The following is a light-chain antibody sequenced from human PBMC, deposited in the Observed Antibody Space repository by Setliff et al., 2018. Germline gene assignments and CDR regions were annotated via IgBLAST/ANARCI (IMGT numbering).Light chain of an antibody. V-gene: IGLV2-14*01. CDR1: SSDVGGYNY. Sequence: QSALTQPASVSGSPGQSITISCTGTSSDVGGYNYVSWYQQHPGKAPKLMIYDVSKRPSGVSNRFSGSKSGNTASLTISGLQAEDEADYYCSSYTSSSTEVFGTGTKATVL. CDR2: DVS. J-gene: IGLJ1*01. CDR3: SSYTSSSTEV.